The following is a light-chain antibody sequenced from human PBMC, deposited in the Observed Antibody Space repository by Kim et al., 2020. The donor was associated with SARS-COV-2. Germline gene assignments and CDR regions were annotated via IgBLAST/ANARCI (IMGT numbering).Light chain of an antibody. CDR1: QSVLYNSNNKNC. J-gene: IGKJ1*01. CDR3: QQYYSTPQT. CDR2: WAS. V-gene: IGKV4-1*01. Sequence: DIVMTQSPDSLAVSLGERATINCKSSQSVLYNSNNKNCLAWYQQKPGQPPKLLIYWASTRESGVPDRFSGSGSGTDFTLTISSLQAEDVAVYYCQQYYSTPQTFGQGTKVDIK.